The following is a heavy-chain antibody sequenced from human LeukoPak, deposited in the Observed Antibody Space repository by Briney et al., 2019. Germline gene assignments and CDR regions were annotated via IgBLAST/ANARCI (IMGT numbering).Heavy chain of an antibody. D-gene: IGHD3-22*01. CDR1: GFTFDDYA. V-gene: IGHV3-9*01. J-gene: IGHJ4*02. CDR3: AKDKSYFDSTGYRYFDY. CDR2: ISWNSGSI. Sequence: GRSLRLSCAASGFTFDDYAVHWVRQAPGKGLEWVSGISWNSGSIGYADSVKGRFTISRDNAKNSLYLQMNSLRAEDTALYYCAKDKSYFDSTGYRYFDYWGQETLVTVSS.